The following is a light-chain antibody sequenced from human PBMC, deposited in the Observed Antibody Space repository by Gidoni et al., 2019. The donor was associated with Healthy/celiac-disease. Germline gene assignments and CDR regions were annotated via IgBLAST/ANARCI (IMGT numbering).Light chain of an antibody. CDR1: SSNSGAGYD. J-gene: IGLJ1*01. CDR2: GNS. CDR3: QSYDSSLSGYV. Sequence: QSVLTQPPSVSGAPGQRVTISCTGSSSNSGAGYDVRWYQQLPGTAPKLLVHGNSNRPSGVPDRFSGSKSGTSASLAITGLQAEDEADYYCQSYDSSLSGYVFGTGTKVTVL. V-gene: IGLV1-40*01.